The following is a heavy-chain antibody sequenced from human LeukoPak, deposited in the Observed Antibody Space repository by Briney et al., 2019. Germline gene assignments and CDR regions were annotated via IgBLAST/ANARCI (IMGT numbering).Heavy chain of an antibody. V-gene: IGHV3-23*01. Sequence: GGSLRLSCAASGFTFRSYAMSWVRQGPGKGLEWVSTISGSGGSTYYTDSVKGRFTISRDNSKNTLYLQMNSLRAEDTAVYFCAKDSKVSWYYWAQGTLVTVSS. J-gene: IGHJ4*02. D-gene: IGHD6-13*01. CDR3: AKDSKVSWYY. CDR2: ISGSGGST. CDR1: GFTFRSYA.